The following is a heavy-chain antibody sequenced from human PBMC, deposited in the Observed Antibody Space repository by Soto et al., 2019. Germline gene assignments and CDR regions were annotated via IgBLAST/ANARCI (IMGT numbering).Heavy chain of an antibody. J-gene: IGHJ5*02. V-gene: IGHV4-31*03. CDR3: ARVIVVVPAARIVGWFDP. D-gene: IGHD2-2*01. CDR1: GGSISSGGYY. CDR2: IYYSGSI. Sequence: QVQLQESGPGLVKPSQTLSLTCTVSGGSISSGGYYWTWIRQHPGKGLEWIGYIYYSGSIYYNPSLKSRVTISVDTSKNQFSLKLSSVTAADTAVYYCARVIVVVPAARIVGWFDPWGQGTLVTVSS.